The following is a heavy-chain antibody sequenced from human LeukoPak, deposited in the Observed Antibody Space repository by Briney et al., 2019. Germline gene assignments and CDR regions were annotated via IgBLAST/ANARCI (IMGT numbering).Heavy chain of an antibody. V-gene: IGHV1-8*01. CDR1: GYTFTSYD. J-gene: IGHJ4*02. CDR2: MNPNSGNT. Sequence: ASVKVSSKASGYTFTSYDINWVRQATGQGLEWMGWMNPNSGNTGYAQKCQGRVTMTRTTSISPAYMELSSLRSEDTAVYYCARVGITELDYWGQGTLVTVSS. CDR3: ARVGITELDY. D-gene: IGHD1-14*01.